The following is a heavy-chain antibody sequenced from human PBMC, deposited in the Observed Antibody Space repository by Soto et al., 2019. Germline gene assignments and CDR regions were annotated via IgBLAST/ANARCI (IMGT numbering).Heavy chain of an antibody. Sequence: SETLSLTCTVSGGSITSYYWSWIRQPPEKGPEWIGYVYHSGATNYNPSLESRVTMSLDTSKNQFSLKLNSVTAADTAVYYCARDFADEYCSGGSCYGNNWFDPWGQGTLVTVSS. CDR2: VYHSGAT. CDR1: GGSITSYY. V-gene: IGHV4-59*01. D-gene: IGHD2-15*01. CDR3: ARDFADEYCSGGSCYGNNWFDP. J-gene: IGHJ5*02.